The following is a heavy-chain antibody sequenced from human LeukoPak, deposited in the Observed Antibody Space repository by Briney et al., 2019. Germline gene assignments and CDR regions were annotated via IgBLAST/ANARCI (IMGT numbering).Heavy chain of an antibody. Sequence: PGGSLSLSCTASGFIVSSNYMGWVRQAPGKGLEWVSIIYRGETTYYSDSVKGRFTISRDNSKNTLYLQMNSLRAEDTAVYYCAGMPVNGYSPYWGQGTLVTVSS. CDR3: AGMPVNGYSPY. CDR2: IYRGETT. D-gene: IGHD5-18*01. CDR1: GFIVSSNY. V-gene: IGHV3-53*01. J-gene: IGHJ4*02.